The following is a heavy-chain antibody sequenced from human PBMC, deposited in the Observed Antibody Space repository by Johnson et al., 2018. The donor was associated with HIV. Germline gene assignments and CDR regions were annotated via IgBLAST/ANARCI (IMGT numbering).Heavy chain of an antibody. CDR3: ARDWVIGDAFDI. CDR2: ISGSDGAI. V-gene: IGHV3-11*04. CDR1: GFTFSDSY. Sequence: QVHLVESGGGWVKPGGSLSLSCAASGFTFSDSYMNWIRQAPGKGLEWVSYISGSDGAIWYADSVKGRFTISRDNAKNSLYLQMNSLRAEDTAVYYCARDWVIGDAFDIWGQGTKVTVSS. D-gene: IGHD2-21*01. J-gene: IGHJ3*02.